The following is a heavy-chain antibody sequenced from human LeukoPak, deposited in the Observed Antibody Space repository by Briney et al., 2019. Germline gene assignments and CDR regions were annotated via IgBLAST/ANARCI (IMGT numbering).Heavy chain of an antibody. J-gene: IGHJ6*03. CDR3: ARGAKQWLDLYYYYYYMDV. Sequence: PSETLSLTCTVSGGSISSSSYYWGWIRQPPGKGLEWIGTIYYSGSTYYNPSLKSRVTISVDTSKNQFSLKLSSVTAADTAVYYCARGAKQWLDLYYYYYYMDVWGKGTTVTISS. D-gene: IGHD6-19*01. CDR1: GGSISSSSYY. V-gene: IGHV4-39*07. CDR2: IYYSGST.